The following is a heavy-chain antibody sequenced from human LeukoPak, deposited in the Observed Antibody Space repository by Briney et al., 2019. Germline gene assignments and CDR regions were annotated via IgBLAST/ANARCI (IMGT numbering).Heavy chain of an antibody. CDR3: AKRSGPGYSSSRYMDV. J-gene: IGHJ6*03. D-gene: IGHD6-6*01. CDR2: IRYDGSNK. Sequence: GGSLRLSCAASGFTVSSNYMSWVRQAPGKGLEWVAFIRYDGSNKYYADSVKGRFTISRDNSKNTLYLQMNSLRAEDTAVYYCAKRSGPGYSSSRYMDVWGKGTTVTVSS. V-gene: IGHV3-30*02. CDR1: GFTVSSNY.